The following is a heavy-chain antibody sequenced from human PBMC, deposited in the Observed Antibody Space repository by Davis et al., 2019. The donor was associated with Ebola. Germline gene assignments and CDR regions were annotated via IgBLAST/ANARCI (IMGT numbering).Heavy chain of an antibody. CDR3: AADPHYYYYYGMDV. Sequence: SETVSCKASVFTFTSSAVQWVRHARGQRLEWIGWIGVGSGNTNYAQQFQERVTITRDMSTSTAYMELSSLRSQDTAVYYCAADPHYYYYYGMDVWGQGTTVTVSS. CDR1: VFTFTSSA. J-gene: IGHJ6*02. CDR2: IGVGSGNT. V-gene: IGHV1-58*01.